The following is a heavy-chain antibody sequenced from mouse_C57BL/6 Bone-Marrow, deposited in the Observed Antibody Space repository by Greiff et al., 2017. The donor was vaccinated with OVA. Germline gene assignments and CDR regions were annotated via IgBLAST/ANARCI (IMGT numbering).Heavy chain of an antibody. CDR1: GYTFTSYW. V-gene: IGHV1-59*01. CDR2: IDPSDSYT. J-gene: IGHJ2*01. Sequence: QVQLKQPGAELVRPGTSVKLSCKASGYTFTSYWMHWVKQRPGQGLEWIGVIDPSDSYTNYNQKFKGKATLTVDTSSSTAYMQLSSLTSEDSAVYYCARGPHYYGSSGYWGQGTTLTVSS. D-gene: IGHD1-1*01. CDR3: ARGPHYYGSSGY.